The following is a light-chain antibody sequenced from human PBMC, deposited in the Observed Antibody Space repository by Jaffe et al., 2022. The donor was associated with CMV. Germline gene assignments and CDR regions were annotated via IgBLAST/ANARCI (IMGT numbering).Light chain of an antibody. Sequence: QSALTQPASVSGSPGQSITISCTGTSSDVGGYNYVSWYQKRPGRAPKLMIYDVSNRPSGVSNRFSGSKSGNTASLTISGLQAEDEADYYCSSYTTSSTPVFGTGTKVTVL. J-gene: IGLJ1*01. CDR3: SSYTTSSTPV. CDR2: DVS. V-gene: IGLV2-14*03. CDR1: SSDVGGYNY.